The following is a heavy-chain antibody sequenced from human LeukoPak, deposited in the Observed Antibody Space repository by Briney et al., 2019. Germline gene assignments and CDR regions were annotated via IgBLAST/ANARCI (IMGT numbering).Heavy chain of an antibody. CDR3: ASNSRYYYGSGSYYQCFDY. D-gene: IGHD3-10*01. Sequence: ASVKVSCKASGGTFSSYAISWVRQAPGQGLEWMGGIIPIFGTANYAQKFQGRVTITTDESTSTAYMELSSLRSEDTAVYYCASNSRYYYGSGSYYQCFDYWGQGTLVTVSS. J-gene: IGHJ4*02. V-gene: IGHV1-69*05. CDR1: GGTFSSYA. CDR2: IIPIFGTA.